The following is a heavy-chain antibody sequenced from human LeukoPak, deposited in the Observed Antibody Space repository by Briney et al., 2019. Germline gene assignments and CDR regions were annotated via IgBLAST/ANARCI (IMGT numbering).Heavy chain of an antibody. V-gene: IGHV1-69*13. CDR2: IIPIFGTA. Sequence: ASVKVSCKASGGTFSSYAISWVRQAPGQGLEWMGGIIPIFGTANYAQKFQGRVTITADESTSTAYMELSSLRSEDTAVYYCARAGIVVVPAATLYNWFDPWGQGTLVTVSS. D-gene: IGHD2-2*01. J-gene: IGHJ5*02. CDR1: GGTFSSYA. CDR3: ARAGIVVVPAATLYNWFDP.